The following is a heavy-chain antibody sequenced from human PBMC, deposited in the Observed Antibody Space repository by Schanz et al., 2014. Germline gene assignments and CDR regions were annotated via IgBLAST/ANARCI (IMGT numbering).Heavy chain of an antibody. CDR2: LSGGSSYI. Sequence: VQLVESGGGVVQPGGSLRLSCAASGFSFSDYSMSWVRQAPGKGLEWVSSLSGGSSYIFYADSVKGRFTISRDNSKNTLYLQVNSMRTEDTAVYYCAKGRGYSGYGIDSWGQGTLVTVSS. CDR3: AKGRGYSGYGIDS. V-gene: IGHV3-21*01. CDR1: GFSFSDYS. J-gene: IGHJ4*02. D-gene: IGHD5-12*01.